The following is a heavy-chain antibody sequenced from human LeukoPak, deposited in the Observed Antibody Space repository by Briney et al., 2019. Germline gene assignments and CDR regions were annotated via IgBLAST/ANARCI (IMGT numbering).Heavy chain of an antibody. D-gene: IGHD4-23*01. J-gene: IGHJ4*02. CDR3: RAGGYSHPYDY. Sequence: PGGSLRLSCAASGFTFDDAMHWVRQAPGKGLEWVSLNSGGTTYYADSVKGRFTISRDNSKNTLYLQMNSLRAEDTAVYSRRAGGYSHPYDYWGQGILVTVSS. V-gene: IGHV3-53*01. CDR1: GFTFDDA. CDR2: NSGGTT.